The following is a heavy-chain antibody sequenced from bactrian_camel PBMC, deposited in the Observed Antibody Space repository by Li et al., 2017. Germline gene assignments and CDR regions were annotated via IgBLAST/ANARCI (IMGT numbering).Heavy chain of an antibody. CDR1: GDIDSMCC. V-gene: IGHV3S53*01. J-gene: IGHJ4*01. D-gene: IGHD1*01. CDR2: IDRGGSA. CDR3: AAAVGEYCARTIDFTV. Sequence: HVQLVESGGDSVQAGGSLRLSCAASGDIDSMCCMGWFRQAQGKAREGVARIDRGGSATYADSVKGRFTISQDKPFNKAYLQMNSLKREDAATYYCAAAVGEYCARTIDFTVWGQGTQVTVS.